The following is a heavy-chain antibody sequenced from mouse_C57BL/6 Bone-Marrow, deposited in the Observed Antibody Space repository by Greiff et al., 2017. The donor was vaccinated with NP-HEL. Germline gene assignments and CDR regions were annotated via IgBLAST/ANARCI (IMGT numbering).Heavy chain of an antibody. Sequence: QVQLQQPGAELVKPGASVKLSCKASGYTFTSYWMHWVKQRPGQGLEWIGMIHPNSGSTNYNEKFKSKATLTVDKSSSTAYMQLSSLTSEDSAVYYGARLRRWYYAMDYWGQGTSVTVSS. J-gene: IGHJ4*01. CDR3: ARLRRWYYAMDY. CDR2: IHPNSGST. V-gene: IGHV1-64*01. CDR1: GYTFTSYW. D-gene: IGHD1-1*01.